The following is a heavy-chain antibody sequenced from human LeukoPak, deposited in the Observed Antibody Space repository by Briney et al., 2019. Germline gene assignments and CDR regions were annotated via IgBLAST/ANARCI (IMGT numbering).Heavy chain of an antibody. J-gene: IGHJ5*02. CDR3: ARPYLRFLEWLSTNWFDP. D-gene: IGHD3-3*01. CDR2: ISYDGSNK. CDR1: GFTFSSYG. V-gene: IGHV3-30*03. Sequence: QPGGSLRLSCAASGFTFSSYGMHWVRQAPGKGLEWVAVISYDGSNKYYADSVKGRFTISRDNSKNTLYLQMNSLRAEDTAVYYCARPYLRFLEWLSTNWFDPWGQGTLVTVSS.